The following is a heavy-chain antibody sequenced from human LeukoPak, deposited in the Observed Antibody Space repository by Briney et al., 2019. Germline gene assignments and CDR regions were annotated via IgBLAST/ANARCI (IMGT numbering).Heavy chain of an antibody. J-gene: IGHJ4*02. CDR1: GGTFSSYA. CDR3: ARYGSGSYYNHFDY. V-gene: IGHV1-69*06. D-gene: IGHD3-10*01. Sequence: SVKVSCKASGGTFSSYAISWVRQAPGQGLEWMGGIIPIVGTANYAQKFQGRVTITADKSTSTAYMELSSLRSEDTAVYYCARYGSGSYYNHFDYWGQGTLVTVSS. CDR2: IIPIVGTA.